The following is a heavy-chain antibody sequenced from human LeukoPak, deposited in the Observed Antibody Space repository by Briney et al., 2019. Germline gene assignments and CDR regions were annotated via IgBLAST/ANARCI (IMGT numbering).Heavy chain of an antibody. Sequence: PSETLSLTCTVSGGSISSSSYYWGWIRQPPGKGLEWIGYIYYSGSTNYNPSLKSRVTISVNTSKNQFSMKLSSVTAADTAVYYCAREGGSYIDYWGQGTLVTVSS. D-gene: IGHD5-12*01. CDR3: AREGGSYIDY. CDR1: GGSISSSSYY. CDR2: IYYSGST. J-gene: IGHJ4*02. V-gene: IGHV4-61*01.